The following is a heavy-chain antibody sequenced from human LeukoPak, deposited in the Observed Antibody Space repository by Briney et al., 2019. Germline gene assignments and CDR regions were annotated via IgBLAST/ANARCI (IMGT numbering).Heavy chain of an antibody. CDR3: ARSEGYKIAGTNSIAFDI. CDR1: GGSISSYY. J-gene: IGHJ3*02. V-gene: IGHV4-59*01. Sequence: SETLSLTCTVSGGSISSYYWSWIRQPPGKGLEWIGYIYYSGSTNYNPSLKSRVTISVDTSKNQFSLKLSSVTAADTAVYYCARSEGYKIAGTNSIAFDIWGQGTMVTVSS. D-gene: IGHD5-24*01. CDR2: IYYSGST.